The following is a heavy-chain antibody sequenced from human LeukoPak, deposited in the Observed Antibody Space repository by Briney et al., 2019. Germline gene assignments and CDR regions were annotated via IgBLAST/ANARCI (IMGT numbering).Heavy chain of an antibody. CDR2: IKQDGSDR. CDR3: ARATDGDYVPY. D-gene: IGHD4-17*01. CDR1: GFTFRNYW. J-gene: IGHJ4*02. V-gene: IGHV3-7*01. Sequence: GGSLRLSCAASGFTFRNYWMSWVRQVPGTGLEWVANIKQDGSDRNYVTSVRGRFTISRDNAESSLYLQMNSLRAEDTAVYYCARATDGDYVPYWGQGTLVTVSS.